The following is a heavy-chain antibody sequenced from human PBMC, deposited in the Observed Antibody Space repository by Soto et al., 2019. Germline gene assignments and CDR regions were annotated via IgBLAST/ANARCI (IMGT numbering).Heavy chain of an antibody. V-gene: IGHV5-51*01. Sequence: GESLKISCKGSGYSFTSYWIGWVRQVPGKGLEWMGIIYPGDSDTRYSPSFQGQVTISADKSISTAYLQWSSLKASDTAMYYCARSHTYYYVSSGYSAIRDPFAIWGQGTLVTVSS. J-gene: IGHJ3*02. CDR3: ARSHTYYYVSSGYSAIRDPFAI. D-gene: IGHD3-22*01. CDR1: GYSFTSYW. CDR2: IYPGDSDT.